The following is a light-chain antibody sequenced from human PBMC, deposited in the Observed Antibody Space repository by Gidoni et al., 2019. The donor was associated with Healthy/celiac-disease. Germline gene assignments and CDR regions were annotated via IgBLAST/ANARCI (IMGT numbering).Light chain of an antibody. CDR3: QQSYSTPPGT. V-gene: IGKV1-39*01. CDR1: QSISSY. CDR2: AAS. J-gene: IGKJ2*02. Sequence: GDRVTITCRASQSISSYLNWYQQKPGKAPKLLIYAASSLQSGVPARVSGSGSGTDFTLTISSLQPEDFATYYCQQSYSTPPGTFGQGTKLEIK.